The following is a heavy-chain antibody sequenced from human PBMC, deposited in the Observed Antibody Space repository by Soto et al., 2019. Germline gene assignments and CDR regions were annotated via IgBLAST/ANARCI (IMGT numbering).Heavy chain of an antibody. CDR3: AKGDNLGPKTGYAFDP. J-gene: IGHJ5*02. CDR2: TYFRSKWYN. D-gene: IGHD5-12*01. V-gene: IGHV6-1*01. Sequence: PSQTLSLTCAISGDSVSSNTASWNWIRQSPSGGLEWLGRTYFRSKWYNDYAVSVKSRIIISPDTSNNQFSLQLNSVTPEDTAVYFCAKGDNLGPKTGYAFDPWGQGIMVTVPQ. CDR1: GDSVSSNTAS.